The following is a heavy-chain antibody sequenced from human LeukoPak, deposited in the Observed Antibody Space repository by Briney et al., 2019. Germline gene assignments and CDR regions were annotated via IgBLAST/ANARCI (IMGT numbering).Heavy chain of an antibody. V-gene: IGHV3-53*01. CDR2: IYSGGIT. Sequence: GGSLRLSCAASGFTVSSNYMTWVRQAPGKGLEWVSGIYSGGITYYADSVKGRFTISRDNSKNTLYLQMKSPRAEDTAVYYCARGGWELSYWGQGTLVTVSS. CDR3: ARGGWELSY. CDR1: GFTVSSNY. D-gene: IGHD1-26*01. J-gene: IGHJ4*02.